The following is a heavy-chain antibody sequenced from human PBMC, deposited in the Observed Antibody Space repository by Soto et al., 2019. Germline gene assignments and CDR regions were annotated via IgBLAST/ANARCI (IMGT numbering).Heavy chain of an antibody. D-gene: IGHD6-13*01. CDR2: IIPIFGTA. CDR1: GGTFSSYA. CDR3: ARVGAAAGLVDY. V-gene: IGHV1-69*01. J-gene: IGHJ4*02. Sequence: QVQLVQSGAEVKKPGSSVKVSCKASGGTFSSYAISWVRQAPGQGLEWMGGIIPIFGTANYAQKFQGRGTITADESTSTAYMELSSLRTEDTAVYYCARVGAAAGLVDYWGQGTLVTVSS.